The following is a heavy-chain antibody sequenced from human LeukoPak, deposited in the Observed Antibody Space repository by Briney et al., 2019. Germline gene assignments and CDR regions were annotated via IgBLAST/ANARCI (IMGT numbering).Heavy chain of an antibody. CDR3: ARVGDTAMVPAMSYPVVTAIDY. V-gene: IGHV4-39*07. CDR2: IYYSGST. CDR1: GGSISSSSYY. J-gene: IGHJ4*02. D-gene: IGHD5-18*01. Sequence: PSETLSLTCTVSGGSISSSSYYWGWIRQPPGKGLEWIGSIYYSGSTYYNPSLKSRVTISVDTSKNQFSLKLSSVTAADTAVYYCARVGDTAMVPAMSYPVVTAIDYWGQGTLVTVSS.